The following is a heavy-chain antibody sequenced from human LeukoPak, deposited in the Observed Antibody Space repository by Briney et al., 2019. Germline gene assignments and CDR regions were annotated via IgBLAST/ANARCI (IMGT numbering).Heavy chain of an antibody. Sequence: PGGSLRLSCAASGFTFSNAWMSWVRQAPGKGLVWVSRINSDASSTSYADSVKGRFTISRDRAKNTLYLQMNGLRADDTAVYYCATSLYSGTKLDYWGQGTLVTVSS. CDR1: GFTFSNAW. J-gene: IGHJ4*02. V-gene: IGHV3-74*01. CDR2: INSDASST. CDR3: ATSLYSGTKLDY. D-gene: IGHD1-26*01.